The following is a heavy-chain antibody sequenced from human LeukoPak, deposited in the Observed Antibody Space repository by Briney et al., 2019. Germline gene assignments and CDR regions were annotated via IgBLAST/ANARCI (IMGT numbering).Heavy chain of an antibody. D-gene: IGHD6-13*01. CDR3: ASGVIIATAGSLDY. CDR1: GFTFSSYS. J-gene: IGHJ4*02. V-gene: IGHV3-21*01. CDR2: IGSGSRYK. Sequence: GGALRLSCAASGFTFSSYSMNWGRPAPGEGREWGSCIGSGSRYKNYVDSVRGRFTISRDNAKNSLYLQMNSLRAEDTAVYFCASGVIIATAGSLDYWGQGTLVTVSS.